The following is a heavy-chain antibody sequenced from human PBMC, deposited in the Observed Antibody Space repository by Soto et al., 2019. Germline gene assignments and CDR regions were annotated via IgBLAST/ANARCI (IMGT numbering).Heavy chain of an antibody. D-gene: IGHD3-10*01. Sequence: PSETLSLTFAVSGGSISSSNWWSWVRPPPGKGLEWIGEIYHSGSTNYNPSLKSRVTISVDKSKNQFSLKLSSVTAADTAVYYCARSSGVGDAFDIGGQGTMDTVSS. J-gene: IGHJ3*02. CDR2: IYHSGST. V-gene: IGHV4-4*02. CDR1: GGSISSSNW. CDR3: ARSSGVGDAFDI.